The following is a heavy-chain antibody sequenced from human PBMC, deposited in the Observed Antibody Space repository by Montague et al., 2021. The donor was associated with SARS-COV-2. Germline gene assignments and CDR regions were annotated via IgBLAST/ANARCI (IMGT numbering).Heavy chain of an antibody. CDR2: IKQDGSEK. Sequence: SLRLSCAASGFTFSSYWMSWVRQAPGKGLEWVANIKQDGSEKYYVDSVKGRFTVSRDNAKNSLFLQMNSLRTEDTAVYYCARDLGANRNYPMSGNPLDYWGQGTLVTVSS. CDR3: ARDLGANRNYPMSGNPLDY. V-gene: IGHV3-7*01. J-gene: IGHJ4*02. D-gene: IGHD1-7*01. CDR1: GFTFSSYW.